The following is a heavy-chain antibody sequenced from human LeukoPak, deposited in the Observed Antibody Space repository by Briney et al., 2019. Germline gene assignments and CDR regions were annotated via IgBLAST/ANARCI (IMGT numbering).Heavy chain of an antibody. D-gene: IGHD6-19*01. CDR1: GYTFTNFG. J-gene: IGHJ1*01. Sequence: ASVKVSCKASGYTFTNFGISWVRQAPGQGLEWMGWISAYNGNTNYAQKLQGRVTMTTDTSTSTAYMELRSLRSDDTAVYYCARDYSSGWPPFPHWGQGTLVTVSS. V-gene: IGHV1-18*01. CDR3: ARDYSSGWPPFPH. CDR2: ISAYNGNT.